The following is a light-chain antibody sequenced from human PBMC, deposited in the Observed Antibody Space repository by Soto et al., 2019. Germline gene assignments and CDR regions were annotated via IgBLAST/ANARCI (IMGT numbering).Light chain of an antibody. Sequence: EIVLTQSPDTLSLSQGERVTLSCRASQSVRSSYLAWYQQKPGQAPRLLIYGASSRATGIPERFSVCGSGSDFTSTISRLEPEDLAVYYGQQDCSSPTTLGQGTKVDIE. CDR1: QSVRSSY. CDR3: QQDCSSPTT. CDR2: GAS. V-gene: IGKV3-20*01. J-gene: IGKJ1*01.